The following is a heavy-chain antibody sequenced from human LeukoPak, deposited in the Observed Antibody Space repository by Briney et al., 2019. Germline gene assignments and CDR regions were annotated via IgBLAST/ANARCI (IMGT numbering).Heavy chain of an antibody. V-gene: IGHV3-21*01. D-gene: IGHD6-13*01. J-gene: IGHJ4*02. CDR1: RFTFSSYG. CDR3: ASIAAAGTDY. CDR2: ISSSSSYI. Sequence: GGSLRLSCAASRFTFSSYGMHWVRQAPGKGLEWVSSISSSSSYIYYADSVKGRFTISRDNAKNSLYLQMNSLRAEDTAVYYCASIAAAGTDYWGQGTLVTVSS.